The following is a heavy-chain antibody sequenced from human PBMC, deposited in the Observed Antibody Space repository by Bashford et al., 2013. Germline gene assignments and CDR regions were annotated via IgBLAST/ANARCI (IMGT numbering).Heavy chain of an antibody. V-gene: IGHV2-5*02. D-gene: IGHD3-22*01. J-gene: IGHJ1*01. CDR1: GFSLSASGVG. Sequence: PTLVKPTQTLTLTCTFSGFSLSASGVGVGWIRQPPGKALEWLALIYWDDDKRYSPSLNSRLTITKDTSKNQVVLTMTNMDPVDTATYYCATWLGYDSSGYHSTEYFQHWGQGTLVTVSS. CDR3: ATWLGYDSSGYHSTEYFQH. CDR2: IYWDDDK.